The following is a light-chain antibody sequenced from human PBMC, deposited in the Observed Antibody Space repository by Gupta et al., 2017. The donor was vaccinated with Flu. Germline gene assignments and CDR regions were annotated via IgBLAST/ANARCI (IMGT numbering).Light chain of an antibody. CDR3: CSYAGNFTFV. Sequence: SVTISCTGTSRDVGGYNLVSWYQQHPGKAPKLMIYDVSKRPSGVSNRFSGSKSGNTASLTISGLQGDDEADYFCCSYAGNFTFVFGTGTKVTVL. CDR2: DVS. J-gene: IGLJ1*01. V-gene: IGLV2-11*01. CDR1: SRDVGGYNL.